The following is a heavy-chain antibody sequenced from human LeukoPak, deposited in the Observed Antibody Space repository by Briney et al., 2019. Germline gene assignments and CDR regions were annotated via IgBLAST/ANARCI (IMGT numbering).Heavy chain of an antibody. CDR1: GFTFRSYR. CDR3: ARGWRDHYTLVV. V-gene: IGHV3-74*01. CDR2: IHSDVLRT. D-gene: IGHD4-4*01. J-gene: IGHJ6*01. Sequence: GGSLRLSCAASGFTFRSYRRHGARQPPGNGLILFSLIHSDVLRTDYAVSVKGRLTISTDKTKHSLYLQINRLIGTYTSVNYCARGWRDHYTLVVWGQGTTVTVSS.